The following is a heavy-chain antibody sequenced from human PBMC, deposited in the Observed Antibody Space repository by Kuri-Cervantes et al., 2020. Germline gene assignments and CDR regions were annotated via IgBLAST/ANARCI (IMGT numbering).Heavy chain of an antibody. CDR2: FGWNSVSI. V-gene: IGHV3-9*01. D-gene: IGHD2-2*01. J-gene: IGHJ6*02. CDR3: AKGLKGTSYYYGMDV. CDR1: GFAFDDYA. Sequence: SLKISCAASGFAFDDYAIHWVWQAPGKGLGWVSGFGWNSVSIGYADSVKGRFTISRDNSKNTLYLQMNSLRAEDTAVYYCAKGLKGTSYYYGMDVWGQGTTVTVSS.